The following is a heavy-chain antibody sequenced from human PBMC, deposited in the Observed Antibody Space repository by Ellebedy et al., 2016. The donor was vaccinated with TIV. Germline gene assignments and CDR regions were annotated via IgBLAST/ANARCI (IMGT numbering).Heavy chain of an antibody. D-gene: IGHD3-10*01. Sequence: GESLKISCAASGFTFSNYGMHWVRQAPGRGLEWVAFISYDGINDYYADSLRGQFTISRDNSKNMLFLQMSSLKEEDTAVYYCTKDRGGRGSQYYYVMEVWGQGTTVTASS. J-gene: IGHJ6*02. CDR3: TKDRGGRGSQYYYVMEV. CDR2: ISYDGIND. CDR1: GFTFSNYG. V-gene: IGHV3-30*02.